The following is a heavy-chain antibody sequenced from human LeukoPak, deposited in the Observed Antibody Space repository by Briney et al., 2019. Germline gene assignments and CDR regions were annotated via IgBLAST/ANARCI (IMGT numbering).Heavy chain of an antibody. D-gene: IGHD3-16*01. CDR3: ARGPMIPQYFHY. CDR2: ISADNGNT. Sequence: ASVKVSCKASGYTFSSYAISGVRQAPGQGREWMGWISADNGNTNYAQKLRGRVTMPTDTSTSTAYMELRSLRSDDTALYYCARGPMIPQYFHYWGQGTLVTVSS. V-gene: IGHV1-18*01. J-gene: IGHJ1*01. CDR1: GYTFSSYA.